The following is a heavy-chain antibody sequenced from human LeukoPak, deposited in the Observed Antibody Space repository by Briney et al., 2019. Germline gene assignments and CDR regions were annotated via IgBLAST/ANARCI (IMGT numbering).Heavy chain of an antibody. D-gene: IGHD2/OR15-2a*01. CDR3: ARSSIAFFFDY. Sequence: GGSLRLSCAASGFTFSSYAMHWVRQAPGKGLEYVSAISSNGGSTYYANSVKGRFTISRDNSKNTLYLQMGSLRAEDMPVYYCARSSIAFFFDYWGQGTLVTVSS. V-gene: IGHV3-64*01. CDR2: ISSNGGST. J-gene: IGHJ4*02. CDR1: GFTFSSYA.